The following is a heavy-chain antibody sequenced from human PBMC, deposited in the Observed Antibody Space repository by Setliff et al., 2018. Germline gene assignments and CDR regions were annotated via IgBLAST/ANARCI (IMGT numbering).Heavy chain of an antibody. V-gene: IGHV3-23*03. CDR1: GFTFKSYA. CDR3: AGDPPGPHLVYTY. D-gene: IGHD3-16*01. Sequence: PGGSLRLSCATSGFTFKSYAMIWVRQTPGKGLEWVSLIYSDNMTTTYADSVKGRFTISRDNSKNTLYLQMNGLRAEDTAIYYCAGDPPGPHLVYTYWGQGALVTVSS. CDR2: IYSDNMTT. J-gene: IGHJ4*02.